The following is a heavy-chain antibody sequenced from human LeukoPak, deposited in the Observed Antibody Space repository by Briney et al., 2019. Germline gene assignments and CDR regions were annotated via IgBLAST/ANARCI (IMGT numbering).Heavy chain of an antibody. CDR1: GFTFSSYA. CDR3: ARGRYSSSWDTDPFFDY. J-gene: IGHJ4*02. V-gene: IGHV3-30*01. CDR2: MSYDGSNK. Sequence: PGGSLRLSCAASGFTFSSYAMHWVRQAPGKGLEWVAVMSYDGSNKYYADSVKGRFTISKDNSKNTLYLQMNSLRAEDTAVYYCARGRYSSSWDTDPFFDYWGQGTLVTVSS. D-gene: IGHD6-13*01.